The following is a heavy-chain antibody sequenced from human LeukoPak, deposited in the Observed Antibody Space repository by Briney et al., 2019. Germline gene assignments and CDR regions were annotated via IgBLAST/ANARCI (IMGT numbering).Heavy chain of an antibody. Sequence: GGSLRLSCAASGFTFSSYAMHWVRQAPGKGLEWVAVISYDGSNKYYADSVKGRFTISRDNSKNTLYLQMNSLRAEDTAVYYCARDLQYYYDSSGYYHDAFDIWGQGTMVTVSS. CDR2: ISYDGSNK. CDR3: ARDLQYYYDSSGYYHDAFDI. V-gene: IGHV3-30*14. D-gene: IGHD3-22*01. CDR1: GFTFSSYA. J-gene: IGHJ3*02.